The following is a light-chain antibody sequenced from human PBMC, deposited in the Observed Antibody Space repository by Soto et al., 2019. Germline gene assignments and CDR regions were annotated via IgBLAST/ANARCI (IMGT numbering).Light chain of an antibody. CDR3: QQYAYSPIT. J-gene: IGKJ5*01. CDR2: GVS. CDR1: QSLSSNF. V-gene: IGKV3-20*01. Sequence: VVMTQSPATLSLSPGGRPTLSCRASQSLSSNFLAWYQQKPGQAHRXXIYGVSSRASGIPDRFFGSWSGTAGTITINRLEPEDGAVYDGQQYAYSPITFGQGTRLEI.